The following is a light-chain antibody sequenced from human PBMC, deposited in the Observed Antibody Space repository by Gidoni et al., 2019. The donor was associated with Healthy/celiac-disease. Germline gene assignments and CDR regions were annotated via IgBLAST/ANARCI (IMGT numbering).Light chain of an antibody. CDR3: SSYAGSNNLV. J-gene: IGLJ1*01. Sequence: QSALTPPPSASGSPGQAVTISCTGTSSDVGGYNYVSWYQQHPGKAPKLMIYEVSKRPSGVPDRFSGSKSGNTASLTVSGLQAEDEADYYCSSYAGSNNLVFGTGTKVTVL. V-gene: IGLV2-8*01. CDR2: EVS. CDR1: SSDVGGYNY.